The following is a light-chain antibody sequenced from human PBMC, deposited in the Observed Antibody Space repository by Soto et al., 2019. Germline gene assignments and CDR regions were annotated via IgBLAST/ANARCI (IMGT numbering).Light chain of an antibody. J-gene: IGLJ3*02. Sequence: QSVLTQPPSASGTPGQRVTISCSGSSSNIGSNAVSWYQQLPGTAPKVLIYSNNHRPSGVPDRFSGSKSGTSASLAISGLQSEDDADYYCATWDDSLNGWVFGGGTKLTVL. V-gene: IGLV1-44*01. CDR1: SSNIGSNA. CDR3: ATWDDSLNGWV. CDR2: SNN.